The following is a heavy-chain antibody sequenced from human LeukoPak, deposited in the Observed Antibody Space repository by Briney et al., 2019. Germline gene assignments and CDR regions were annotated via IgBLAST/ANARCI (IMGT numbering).Heavy chain of an antibody. CDR1: GGTFSSYA. D-gene: IGHD2-2*01. V-gene: IGHV1-69*13. J-gene: IGHJ6*03. Sequence: SVKVSCKASGGTFSSYAISWVRQAPGQGLEWMGGIIPIFGTANYAQKFQGRVTITADESTSTAYMELSSLRSEDTAVYYCGVVPAARYYYYYYMDVWGKGTTVTVSS. CDR3: GVVPAARYYYYYYMDV. CDR2: IIPIFGTA.